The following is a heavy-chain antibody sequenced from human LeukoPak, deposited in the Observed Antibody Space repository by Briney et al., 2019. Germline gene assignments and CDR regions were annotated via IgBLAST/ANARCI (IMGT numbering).Heavy chain of an antibody. J-gene: IGHJ5*02. CDR2: ISGSGGST. V-gene: IGHV3-23*01. CDR3: AKQSRAWELGENNWFDP. CDR1: GFTFSSYA. Sequence: PGGSLRLSCAASGFTFSSYAMSWVRQAPGKGLEWVAVISGSGGSTYYADSVKGRFTISRDNSKNTLYLQMNSLRAEDTAVYYCAKQSRAWELGENNWFDPWGQGTLVTVSS. D-gene: IGHD1-26*01.